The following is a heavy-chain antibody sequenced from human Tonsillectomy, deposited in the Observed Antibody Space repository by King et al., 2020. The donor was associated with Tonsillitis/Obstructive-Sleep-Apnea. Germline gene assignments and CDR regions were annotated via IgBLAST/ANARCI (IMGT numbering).Heavy chain of an antibody. J-gene: IGHJ3*02. Sequence: HVQLQESGPGLVKPSETLSLTCTVSGGSISSYYWSWIRQPPGKGLEWIGYIYYSGSTNSNPSLRSRVTISVDTSKNQFSLKLSSVTAADTAVYYCARDMVLEAGGDAFDIWGQGTMVTVSS. CDR2: IYYSGST. D-gene: IGHD2-8*01. V-gene: IGHV4-59*01. CDR3: ARDMVLEAGGDAFDI. CDR1: GGSISSYY.